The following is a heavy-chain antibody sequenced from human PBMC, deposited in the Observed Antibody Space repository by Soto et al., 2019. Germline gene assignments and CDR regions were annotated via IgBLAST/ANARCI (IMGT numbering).Heavy chain of an antibody. V-gene: IGHV4-39*01. Sequence: SETLSLTCTVSGGSISSSSYYWGWIRQPPGKGLEWIGSIYYSGSTYYNPSLKSRVTISVDASKNQFSLKLSSVTAADTAVYYCAGTVTKYYYYYGMDVWGQGTTVTVSS. CDR2: IYYSGST. J-gene: IGHJ6*02. CDR3: AGTVTKYYYYYGMDV. CDR1: GGSISSSSYY. D-gene: IGHD4-17*01.